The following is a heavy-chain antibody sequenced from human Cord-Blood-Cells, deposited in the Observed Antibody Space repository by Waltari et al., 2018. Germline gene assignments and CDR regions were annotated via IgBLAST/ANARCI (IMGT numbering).Heavy chain of an antibody. V-gene: IGHV4-39*01. Sequence: QLQLPGSGPGLVKPSETLFLPCPVPGGPHSRCSLHRGWVRQPPGKGREWIGGIYYGGSTYYNPSLKSRVTISVDTSKNQFSLKLSSVTAADTAVYYCAARSSSWYAFDIWGQGTMVTVSS. CDR2: IYYGGST. D-gene: IGHD6-13*01. CDR1: GGPHSRCSLH. J-gene: IGHJ3*02. CDR3: AARSSSWYAFDI.